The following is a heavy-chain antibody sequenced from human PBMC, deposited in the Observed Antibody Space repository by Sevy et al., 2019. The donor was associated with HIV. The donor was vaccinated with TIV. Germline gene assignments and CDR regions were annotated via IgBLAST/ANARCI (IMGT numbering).Heavy chain of an antibody. CDR2: IRYDGSNK. V-gene: IGHV3-30*02. J-gene: IGHJ6*02. D-gene: IGHD3-10*01. CDR1: GFTFSSYG. CDR3: VKDYDGSGMNSWITSIYYYYGMDV. Sequence: GGSLRLSCAASGFTFSSYGMHWVRQAPGKGLEWVAFIRYDGSNKYYADSVKGRFTISRDNSKNTLYLQMNSLRAEDTAVYYCVKDYDGSGMNSWITSIYYYYGMDVWGQGTTVTVSS.